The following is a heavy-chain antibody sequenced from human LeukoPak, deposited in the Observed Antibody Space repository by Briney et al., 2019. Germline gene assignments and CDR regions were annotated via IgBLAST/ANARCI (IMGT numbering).Heavy chain of an antibody. CDR3: AKDRPNFHENSGHYYRRDGDS. Sequence: GGSLRLSCAASGFTFSSYAMSWVRQAPGKGLEWVSLINDSGGNTYYPDSVKGRFTISRDNSKNVLYLRMNSLTAEDTAIYYCAKDRPNFHENSGHYYRRDGDSWGQGTLVTVSS. V-gene: IGHV3-23*01. D-gene: IGHD3-22*01. CDR2: INDSGGNT. J-gene: IGHJ5*01. CDR1: GFTFSSYA.